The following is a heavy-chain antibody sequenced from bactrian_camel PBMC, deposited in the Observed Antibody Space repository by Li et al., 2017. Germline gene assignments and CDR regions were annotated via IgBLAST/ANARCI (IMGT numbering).Heavy chain of an antibody. CDR3: AAVKCYYSNNGGLIAGLRDYGY. V-gene: IGHV3S53*01. J-gene: IGHJ6*01. Sequence: HVQLVESGGGSVQTGGGLRLSCVVSGDIPRGSCLAWFRQAPGEEREAVAVIDSDYLTSYAGSVKGRFTISQDNAENTLYLQMNSLKPEDTAMYSCAAVKCYYSNNGGLIAGLRDYGYWGPGTQVTVS. CDR1: GDIPRGSC. D-gene: IGHD4*01. CDR2: IDSDYLT.